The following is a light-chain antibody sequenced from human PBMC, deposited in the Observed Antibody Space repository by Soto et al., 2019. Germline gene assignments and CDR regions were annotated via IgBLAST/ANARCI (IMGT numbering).Light chain of an antibody. Sequence: EIVLTQSPGTLSLSPGERATLSCRASQIVSSNYLAWYQQKPGQAPRPLIYGASSRATGIPDRFSGSGAGTDFTLTISRLESEDFAVYYCQQYGSSPWTFGQGTKVDIK. J-gene: IGKJ1*01. V-gene: IGKV3-20*01. CDR1: QIVSSNY. CDR2: GAS. CDR3: QQYGSSPWT.